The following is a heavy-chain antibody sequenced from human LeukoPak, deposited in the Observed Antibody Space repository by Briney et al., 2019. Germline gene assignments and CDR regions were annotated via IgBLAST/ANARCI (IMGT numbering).Heavy chain of an antibody. V-gene: IGHV4-61*02. CDR2: IYTSGST. CDR3: ARDWGQVLEL. D-gene: IGHD3-10*01. CDR1: GGSISSGSYY. J-gene: IGHJ4*02. Sequence: PSQTLSLTCTVPGGSISSGSYYWSWIRQPAGKGLEWIGRIYTSGSTNCNPSLKSRVTISVDTSKNQFSLKLSSVTAADTAVYYCARDWGQVLELWGQGTLVTVSS.